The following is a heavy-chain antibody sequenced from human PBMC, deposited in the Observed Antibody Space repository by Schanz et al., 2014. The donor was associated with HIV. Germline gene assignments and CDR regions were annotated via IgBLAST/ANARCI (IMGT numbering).Heavy chain of an antibody. J-gene: IGHJ2*01. CDR3: AKDPIAAAGTAWYFDL. D-gene: IGHD6-13*01. Sequence: QVQLVESGGCVVQPWKSLRLSCAASGFTFSSYGMHWVRQAPGKGLEWVAVIWYDGSNKYYTDSVKGRFTISRDSSKNTLYLQMNSLRAEDTAVYYCAKDPIAAAGTAWYFDLWGRGTLVTVSS. CDR2: IWYDGSNK. V-gene: IGHV3-33*06. CDR1: GFTFSSYG.